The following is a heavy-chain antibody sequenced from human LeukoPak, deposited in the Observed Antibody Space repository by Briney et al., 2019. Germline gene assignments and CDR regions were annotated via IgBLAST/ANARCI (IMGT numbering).Heavy chain of an antibody. CDR1: GGSISSSNW. D-gene: IGHD3-10*01. CDR2: IYHSGST. Sequence: PSETLSLTCAVSGGSISSSNWWSWVRQPPGKGLEWIGEIYHSGSTNYNPSLKSRVTISVDKSKNQFSLKLSSVTAADTAVYYCARGQYYGSGEFDYWGQGTLVTVSS. V-gene: IGHV4-4*02. J-gene: IGHJ4*02. CDR3: ARGQYYGSGEFDY.